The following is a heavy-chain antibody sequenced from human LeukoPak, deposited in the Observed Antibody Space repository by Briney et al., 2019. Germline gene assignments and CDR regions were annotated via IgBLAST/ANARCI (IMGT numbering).Heavy chain of an antibody. CDR3: ARWTNFHAFDI. V-gene: IGHV3-23*03. Sequence: GGSLRLSCAASGFTFSSYAMSWVRQAPGKGLEWVSLLYSAGSTNYADSVKGRFTISRDDSKNTVYLQMNSPRAEDTAVYYCARWTNFHAFDIWGQGTLVTVSS. D-gene: IGHD1-1*01. CDR2: LYSAGST. CDR1: GFTFSSYA. J-gene: IGHJ3*02.